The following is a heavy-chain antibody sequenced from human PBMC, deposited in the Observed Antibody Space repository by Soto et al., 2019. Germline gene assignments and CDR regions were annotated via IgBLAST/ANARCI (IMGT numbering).Heavy chain of an antibody. D-gene: IGHD2-2*01. CDR2: TYYRSKWYF. J-gene: IGHJ3*02. CDR3: TRTRGQLLADAFDI. CDR1: GSSVSTNTAA. Sequence: SQTLSLTCAISGSSVSTNTAAWNCVRQSPSRGLEWLGMTYYRSKWYFDYAVSVKSRITITPDTSKNQFSLHLDSVTPGDTAVYYCTRTRGQLLADAFDIWGLGTMVTVSS. V-gene: IGHV6-1*01.